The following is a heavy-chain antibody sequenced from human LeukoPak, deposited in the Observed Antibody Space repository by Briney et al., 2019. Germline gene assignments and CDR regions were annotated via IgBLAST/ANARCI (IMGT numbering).Heavy chain of an antibody. CDR3: AREMDTYSGSYFNY. Sequence: GASVKVSCKASGYTFTSYGISWVRQAPGQGLEWMGWINPNIGATNYAQKFQGRVTMTRDTSIRTAYMDLSRLNSDDTAMYYCAREMDTYSGSYFNYWGQGTLVTVST. J-gene: IGHJ4*02. D-gene: IGHD1-26*01. V-gene: IGHV1-2*02. CDR2: INPNIGAT. CDR1: GYTFTSYG.